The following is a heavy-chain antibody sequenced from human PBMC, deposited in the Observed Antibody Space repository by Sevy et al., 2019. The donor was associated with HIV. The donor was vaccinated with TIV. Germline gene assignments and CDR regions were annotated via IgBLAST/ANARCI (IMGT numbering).Heavy chain of an antibody. CDR3: ARVWIYCTNGVCYGNWFDP. J-gene: IGHJ5*02. CDR2: IYHSGST. D-gene: IGHD2-8*01. Sequence: SETLSLTCAVSGGSISSGGYSWSWIRQPPGKGLEWIGYIYHSGSTYYNPSLKSRVTISFDRSKNQFSLKLSSVTAAGTAVYYCARVWIYCTNGVCYGNWFDPWGQGTLVTVSS. V-gene: IGHV4-30-2*01. CDR1: GGSISSGGYS.